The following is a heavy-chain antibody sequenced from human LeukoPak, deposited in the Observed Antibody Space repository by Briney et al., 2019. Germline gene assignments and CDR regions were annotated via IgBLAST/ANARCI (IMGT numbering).Heavy chain of an antibody. D-gene: IGHD2-2*01. V-gene: IGHV3-23*01. CDR2: ISQSGGRST. J-gene: IGHJ5*02. CDR3: ARDLGCSTSSCRYNWFDP. Sequence: GGSLRLSCAASGFAFSNYAMTWVRQAPGEGLEWVAFISQSGGRSTDYADSVRGRFTISRDNSEDTLYLQMNSLRAEDTAVYHCARDLGCSTSSCRYNWFDPWGQGTLVTVSS. CDR1: GFAFSNYA.